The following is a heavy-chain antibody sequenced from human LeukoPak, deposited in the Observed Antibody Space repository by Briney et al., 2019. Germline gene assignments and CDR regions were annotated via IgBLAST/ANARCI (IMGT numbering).Heavy chain of an antibody. Sequence: SETLSLTCTVSGGSISSYYWSWIRHPPGKGLEWIGYIYYSGSTNYNPSLKSRVTISVDTSKNQFSLKLSTVTAADTAVYYCARDGQGSGSFRHYYYGMDVWGQGTTVTVSS. J-gene: IGHJ6*02. V-gene: IGHV4-59*01. CDR1: GGSISSYY. CDR3: ARDGQGSGSFRHYYYGMDV. CDR2: IYYSGST. D-gene: IGHD3-10*01.